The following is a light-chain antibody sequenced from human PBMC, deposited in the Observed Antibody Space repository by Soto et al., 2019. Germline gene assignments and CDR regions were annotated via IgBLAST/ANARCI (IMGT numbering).Light chain of an antibody. V-gene: IGKV1-39*01. CDR2: AAS. Sequence: IQLTQSPSSLSASVGDRVTITCRASQGITSNLAWYQQKPGQAPRLLIYAASSLQSGIPSRFSGSGSGTDFTLTISSLQPEDFAAYYCQQSYSTPRTFGQGTKVDIK. CDR1: QGITSN. J-gene: IGKJ1*01. CDR3: QQSYSTPRT.